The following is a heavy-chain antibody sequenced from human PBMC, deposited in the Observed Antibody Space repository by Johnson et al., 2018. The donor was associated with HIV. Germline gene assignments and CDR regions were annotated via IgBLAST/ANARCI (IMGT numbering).Heavy chain of an antibody. Sequence: QVQLVESGGGVVRPGGSLRLSCAASGFTFSDYYMSWIRRAPGKGLEWVSYISSSGSTMYYADSVKGRFTLSRDNAKNSLYLQMNSLRAEDTAVFYCAREMAWEDAFDIWGQGTMVTVSS. CDR2: ISSSGSTM. V-gene: IGHV3-11*04. CDR1: GFTFSDYY. J-gene: IGHJ3*02. D-gene: IGHD5-24*01. CDR3: AREMAWEDAFDI.